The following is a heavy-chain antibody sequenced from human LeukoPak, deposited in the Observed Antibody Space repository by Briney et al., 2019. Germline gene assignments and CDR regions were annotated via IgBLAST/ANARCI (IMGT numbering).Heavy chain of an antibody. Sequence: GGSLRLSCAASGFTFDDYGMSWVRQAPGKGLEWVSGINWNGGSTGYADSVEGRFTISRDNTKNSLYLQMNSLRAEDTALYFCARSLRFLEWLSPLDYWGQGTLVTVSS. CDR3: ARSLRFLEWLSPLDY. CDR2: INWNGGST. J-gene: IGHJ4*02. D-gene: IGHD3-3*01. V-gene: IGHV3-20*04. CDR1: GFTFDDYG.